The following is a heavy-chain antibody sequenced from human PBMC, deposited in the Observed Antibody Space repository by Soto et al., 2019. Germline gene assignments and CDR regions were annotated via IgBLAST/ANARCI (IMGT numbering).Heavy chain of an antibody. Sequence: SVKVSCKASGGTFSSYTFSWVRQAPGQGLEWMGRIIPILGIADYAQKFQGRVTMTEDTSTDTAYMELSSLRSEDTAVYYCETPPKHPYYYDSSGYPSDAFDIWGQGTMVTVSS. J-gene: IGHJ3*02. CDR3: ETPPKHPYYYDSSGYPSDAFDI. V-gene: IGHV1-69*02. CDR2: IIPILGIA. CDR1: GGTFSSYT. D-gene: IGHD3-22*01.